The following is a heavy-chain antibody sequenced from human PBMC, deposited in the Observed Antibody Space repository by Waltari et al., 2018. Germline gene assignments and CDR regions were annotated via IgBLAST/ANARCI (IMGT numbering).Heavy chain of an antibody. J-gene: IGHJ4*02. V-gene: IGHV3-23*01. D-gene: IGHD1-20*01. CDR3: ATPFYNWDDPLHS. CDR2: ITVGDDT. Sequence: EVQLLESGGDWVQPGGSLRLSCSASGFTFGNSAINWVRLAPRTGLEWVSAITVGDDTYDADSVRGRFTISRDTSKDTVYLQMDGLRAEDTAVYYCATPFYNWDDPLHSWGQGTLVTVSS. CDR1: GFTFGNSA.